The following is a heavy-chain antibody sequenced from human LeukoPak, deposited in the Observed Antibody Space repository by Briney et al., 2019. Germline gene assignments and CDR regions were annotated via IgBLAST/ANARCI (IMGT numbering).Heavy chain of an antibody. CDR2: IIPIFGTA. Sequence: SVKVSCRASGGTFSSYAISWVRQAPGQGLEWMGGIIPIFGTANYAQKFQGRVTITADESTSTAYMELSSLRSEDTAVYYCARERYYYYYMDVWGKGTTVTISS. V-gene: IGHV1-69*13. CDR1: GGTFSSYA. J-gene: IGHJ6*03. CDR3: ARERYYYYYMDV.